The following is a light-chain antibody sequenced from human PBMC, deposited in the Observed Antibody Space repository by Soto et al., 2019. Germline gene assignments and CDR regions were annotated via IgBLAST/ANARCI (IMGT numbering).Light chain of an antibody. CDR3: QQYESSPIT. CDR1: QSVSSSY. V-gene: IGKV3-20*01. Sequence: ENVLTQSPGTLSLSPGERATLSCRASQSVSSSYLAWYQQKPGQAPRLLVYGASSRATGIPDRFSGRGSGTDFTLTISRLEPEDFAVYYCQQYESSPITFGPGTRLEIK. J-gene: IGKJ5*01. CDR2: GAS.